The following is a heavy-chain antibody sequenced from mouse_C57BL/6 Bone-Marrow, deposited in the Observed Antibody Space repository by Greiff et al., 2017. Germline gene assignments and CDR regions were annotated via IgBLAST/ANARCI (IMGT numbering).Heavy chain of an antibody. CDR3: ARYFYAMDY. CDR2: IHPNSGST. J-gene: IGHJ4*01. CDR1: GYTFTSYW. D-gene: IGHD2-12*01. V-gene: IGHV1-64*01. Sequence: QVHVKQPGAELVKPGASVKLSCKASGYTFTSYWMHWVKQRPGQGLEWIGMIHPNSGSTNYNEKFKSKATLTVDKSSSTAYMQLSSLTSEDSAVYYCARYFYAMDYWGQGTSVTVSS.